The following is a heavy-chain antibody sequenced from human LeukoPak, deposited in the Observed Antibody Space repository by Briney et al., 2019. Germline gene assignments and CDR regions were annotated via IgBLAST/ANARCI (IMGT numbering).Heavy chain of an antibody. CDR2: ISSNGGST. J-gene: IGHJ4*02. CDR1: GFTFSSYV. V-gene: IGHV3-64D*06. CDR3: VKDRDSSGWYYFDY. Sequence: GGSLRLSCSASGFTFSSYVMHWVRQAPGKGLEYVSTISSNGGSTYYADSVKGRFTISRDNSKNTLYLQMSSLRAEDTAVYYCVKDRDSSGWYYFDYWGQGTLVTVSS. D-gene: IGHD6-19*01.